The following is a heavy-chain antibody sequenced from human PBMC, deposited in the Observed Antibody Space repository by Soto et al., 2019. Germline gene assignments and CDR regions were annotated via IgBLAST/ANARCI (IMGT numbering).Heavy chain of an antibody. J-gene: IGHJ4*02. CDR1: GGSISSGSHY. CDR3: ARGLLATTYYDY. V-gene: IGHV4-31*03. Sequence: QVQLQESGPGLVKPSQTLSLTCTVSGGSISSGSHYWTWIRQHPGKGLEWIGYIYYSGSTSYNPSLKSRVAISLDTSKHQFSLKLTSVTAADTAVYYCARGLLATTYYDYWGQGTLVSVSS. D-gene: IGHD5-12*01. CDR2: IYYSGST.